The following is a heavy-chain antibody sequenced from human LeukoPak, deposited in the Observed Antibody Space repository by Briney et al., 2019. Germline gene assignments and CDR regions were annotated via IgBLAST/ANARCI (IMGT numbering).Heavy chain of an antibody. Sequence: GGSPRLSCAASGFTFSSYEMNWVRQAPGKGLEWVSYISSSGSTIYYADSVKGRFTISRDNAKNSLYLQMNSLRAEDTAVYYCARAPMTYYFDYWGQGTLVTVSS. CDR2: ISSSGSTI. CDR3: ARAPMTYYFDY. V-gene: IGHV3-48*03. CDR1: GFTFSSYE. J-gene: IGHJ4*02. D-gene: IGHD3-22*01.